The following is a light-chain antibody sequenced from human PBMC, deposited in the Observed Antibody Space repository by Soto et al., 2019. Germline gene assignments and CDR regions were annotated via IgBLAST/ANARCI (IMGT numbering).Light chain of an antibody. Sequence: QSVLTQSPSVSAAPGQKVTISCSGSSYNLGNNYVSWYQQLPGTAPKLLIYDNNKRPSGIPDRFSGSKSGTSGTLEITGLQAGDEADYYCATWDGSLPGEVFGGGTKLTVL. V-gene: IGLV1-51*01. J-gene: IGLJ2*01. CDR2: DNN. CDR3: ATWDGSLPGEV. CDR1: SYNLGNNY.